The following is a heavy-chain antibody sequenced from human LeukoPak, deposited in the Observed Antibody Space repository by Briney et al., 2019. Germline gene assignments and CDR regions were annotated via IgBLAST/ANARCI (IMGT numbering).Heavy chain of an antibody. V-gene: IGHV4-4*07. CDR3: ARGRGSGWYG. CDR2: IYTCGST. Sequence: SETLSLTCTVSGGSISSYYWSWIRQPAGKGLEWIGRIYTCGSTNYIPSLKGRVTISIDTSKNQFSLKLSSVTAADTAVYYCARGRGSGWYGWGQGTLVTVSS. D-gene: IGHD6-19*01. J-gene: IGHJ4*02. CDR1: GGSISSYY.